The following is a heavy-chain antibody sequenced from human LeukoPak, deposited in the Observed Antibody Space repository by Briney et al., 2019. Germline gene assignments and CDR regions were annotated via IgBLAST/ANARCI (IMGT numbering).Heavy chain of an antibody. CDR1: GYTFTSYD. Sequence: GASVKVSCKASGYTFTSYDINWVRQATGQGLEWMGWMNPNSGNTGYAQKFQGRVTMTRNTSISTAYMELSSLRSEDTAVYYCARRMAGVYYCYYGMDVWGQGTTVTVSS. D-gene: IGHD5-24*01. CDR2: MNPNSGNT. CDR3: ARRMAGVYYCYYGMDV. V-gene: IGHV1-8*01. J-gene: IGHJ6*02.